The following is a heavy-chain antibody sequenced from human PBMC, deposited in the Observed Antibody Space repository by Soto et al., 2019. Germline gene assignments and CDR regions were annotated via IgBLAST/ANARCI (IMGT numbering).Heavy chain of an antibody. CDR2: ISAYNGNT. J-gene: IGHJ5*02. V-gene: IGHV1-18*04. D-gene: IGHD4-17*01. CDR1: GYTFTSYG. CDR3: ARDGTVTTLSRFDP. Sequence: GASVKVSCKASGYTFTSYGISWVLQAPGQGLEWMGWISAYNGNTNYAQKLQGRVTMTTDTSTSTAYMELRSLRSDDTAVYYCARDGTVTTLSRFDPWGQGTLVTVSS.